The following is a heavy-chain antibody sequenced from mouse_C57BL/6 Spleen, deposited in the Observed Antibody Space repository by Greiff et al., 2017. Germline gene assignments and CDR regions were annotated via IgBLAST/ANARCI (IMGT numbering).Heavy chain of an antibody. CDR3: ARELPMDY. CDR2: ISSGSSTI. V-gene: IGHV5-17*01. J-gene: IGHJ4*01. Sequence: EVQVVESGGGLVKPGGSLKLSCAASGFTFSDSGMHWVRQAPEKGLEWVAYISSGSSTIYYADTVKGRFTISRDNAKNTLFLQMTSLRAEDTAMYYCARELPMDYWGQGTSVTVSS. CDR1: GFTFSDSG.